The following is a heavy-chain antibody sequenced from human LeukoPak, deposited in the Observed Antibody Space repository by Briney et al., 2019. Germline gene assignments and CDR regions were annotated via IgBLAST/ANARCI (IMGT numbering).Heavy chain of an antibody. CDR3: ARWGGTRQYYFDY. CDR2: TRFDGSIK. CDR1: VFILSDYG. D-gene: IGHD1-1*01. Sequence: GGSLRLSRAVSVFILSDYGFHWVRQAPGKGLEWVAVTRFDGSIKQYADVVKGRFTISRDDSKNTLYVQMNFLKSEDTAVYYCARWGGTRQYYFDYWGQGTLVTVSS. V-gene: IGHV3-33*01. J-gene: IGHJ4*02.